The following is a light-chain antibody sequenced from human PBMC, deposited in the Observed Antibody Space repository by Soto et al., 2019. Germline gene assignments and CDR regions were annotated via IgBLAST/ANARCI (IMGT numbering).Light chain of an antibody. CDR2: GNS. Sequence: QSALAQPPSVSGAPGQRVTISCTGSSSNIGANSDVHWYQQLTGAAPKLLIYGNSNRPSGVSDRFSGSKSGTSASLAITGLQAEDEADYYCQSYDSSLSGFYVFGTGTKVTVL. J-gene: IGLJ1*01. V-gene: IGLV1-40*01. CDR1: SSNIGANSD. CDR3: QSYDSSLSGFYV.